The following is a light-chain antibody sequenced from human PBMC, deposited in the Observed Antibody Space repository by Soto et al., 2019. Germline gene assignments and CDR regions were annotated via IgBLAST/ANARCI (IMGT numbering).Light chain of an antibody. V-gene: IGKV3-20*01. Sequence: EIVLTQSPGTLSLSPGERATLSCRASQSVSSSYLAWYQQKPGQAPRLLIYGASSRATGIPDRFSGSGSGTDFTLTISRLETEDFAVYYCQQYGSSLYTFGRGSKLEIK. CDR1: QSVSSSY. CDR2: GAS. J-gene: IGKJ2*01. CDR3: QQYGSSLYT.